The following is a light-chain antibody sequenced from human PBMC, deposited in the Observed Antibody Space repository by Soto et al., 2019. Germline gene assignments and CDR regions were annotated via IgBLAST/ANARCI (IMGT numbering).Light chain of an antibody. Sequence: QAVVTQPPSASGTPGRRVTISCSGSSSNMGTNTVNWYQQLPRAAPKLLIYSDNQRPSGVPDRFSGSKSGTSASLAITGLQSEDEADYYCAAWDGSLNHILFGGGTKLTVL. J-gene: IGLJ2*01. V-gene: IGLV1-44*01. CDR3: AAWDGSLNHIL. CDR1: SSNMGTNT. CDR2: SDN.